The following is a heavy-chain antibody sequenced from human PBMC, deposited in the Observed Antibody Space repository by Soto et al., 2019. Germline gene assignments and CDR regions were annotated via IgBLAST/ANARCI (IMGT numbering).Heavy chain of an antibody. Sequence: PSETLSLTCTVSGGPISSYYWSWIRQPPGKGLEWIGYIYYSGSTNYNPSLKSRVTISVDTSKNQFSLKLSSVTAADTAVYYCARTRNGGEVDWGQGTLVTVSS. J-gene: IGHJ4*02. CDR2: IYYSGST. CDR1: GGPISSYY. CDR3: ARTRNGGEVD. V-gene: IGHV4-59*01. D-gene: IGHD1-26*01.